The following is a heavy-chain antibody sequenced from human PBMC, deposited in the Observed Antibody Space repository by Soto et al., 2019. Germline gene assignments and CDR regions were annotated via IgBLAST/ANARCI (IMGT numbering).Heavy chain of an antibody. D-gene: IGHD3-3*01. V-gene: IGHV1-69*06. CDR2: IIPIFGTA. CDR3: ARGRFLEWLHLYYYYGMDV. Sequence: SVKVSCKASGGTFSSYAINWVRQAPGQGLEWMGGIIPIFGTANYAQKLQGRVTITADKSTSTAYMELSSPRSEDTAVYYCARGRFLEWLHLYYYYGMDVWGQGTTVTVSS. CDR1: GGTFSSYA. J-gene: IGHJ6*02.